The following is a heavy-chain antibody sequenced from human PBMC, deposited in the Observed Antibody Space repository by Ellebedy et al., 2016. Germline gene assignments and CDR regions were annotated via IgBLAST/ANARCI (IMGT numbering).Heavy chain of an antibody. CDR1: GYTFTTFS. Sequence: SVKVSCXASGYTFTTFSITWVRQVPGQGLEWMGFVNTFSGNTKFAQKFQGRVSMTTNSSTHTAYMDLRSLRSDDTAMYYCAKTSGWGYGENWGQGTLVTVSS. D-gene: IGHD3-10*01. V-gene: IGHV1-18*04. J-gene: IGHJ4*02. CDR2: VNTFSGNT. CDR3: AKTSGWGYGEN.